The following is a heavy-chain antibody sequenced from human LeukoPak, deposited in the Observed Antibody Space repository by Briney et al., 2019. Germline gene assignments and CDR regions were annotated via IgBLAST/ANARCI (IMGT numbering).Heavy chain of an antibody. CDR1: GGSFSGYY. J-gene: IGHJ6*02. CDR3: ARGDFPVLMVRRHYYGMDV. Sequence: PSETLSLNCAVYGGSFSGYYWSWIRQPPGKGLEWIGEINHSGSTNYNPSLKSRVTISVDTSKNQFSLKLSSVAAADTAVYYCARGDFPVLMVRRHYYGMDVWGQGTTVTVSS. CDR2: INHSGST. V-gene: IGHV4-34*01. D-gene: IGHD3-10*01.